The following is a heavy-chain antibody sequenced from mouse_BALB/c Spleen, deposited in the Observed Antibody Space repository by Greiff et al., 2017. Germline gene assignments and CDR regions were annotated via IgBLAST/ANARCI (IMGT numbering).Heavy chain of an antibody. V-gene: IGHV3-2*02. CDR3: ASCYGNYVMDY. J-gene: IGHJ4*01. Sequence: EVKLQESGPGLVKPSQSLSLTCTVTGYSITSDYAWNWIRQFPGNKLEWMGYISYSGSTSYNPSLKSRISITRDTSKNQFFLQLNSVTTEDTATYYCASCYGNYVMDYWGQGTSVTVSS. CDR2: ISYSGST. D-gene: IGHD2-1*01. CDR1: GYSITSDYA.